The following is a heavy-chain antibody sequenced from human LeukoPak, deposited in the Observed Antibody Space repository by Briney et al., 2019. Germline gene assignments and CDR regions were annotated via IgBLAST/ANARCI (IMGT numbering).Heavy chain of an antibody. J-gene: IGHJ6*02. V-gene: IGHV1-69*13. CDR3: ARVGPGGGYDRRPARRSGNYFYYGMDV. CDR1: GDTFSSYV. Sequence: ASVKVSCKASGDTFSSYVISWVRQAPGQGLEWMGGIIPTFDIESYAQKFQGRVTITADESTSTAYMELTSLRSEDTAVYYCARVGPGGGYDRRPARRSGNYFYYGMDVWGQGTTVTVSS. CDR2: IIPTFDIE. D-gene: IGHD5-12*01.